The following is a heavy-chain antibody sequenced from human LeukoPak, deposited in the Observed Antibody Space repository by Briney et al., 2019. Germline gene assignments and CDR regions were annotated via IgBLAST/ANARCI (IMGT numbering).Heavy chain of an antibody. CDR2: INHSGST. J-gene: IGHJ4*02. D-gene: IGHD3-22*01. Sequence: NPSETLSLTCAVYGGSFSGYYWSWIRQPPGKGLEWIGEINHSGSTNYNPSLKSRVTISVDTSKNQFSLKLSSVTAADTAVYYCARSRGYYDSSGYYIGYYFDYWGQGTLVTVSS. V-gene: IGHV4-34*01. CDR1: GGSFSGYY. CDR3: ARSRGYYDSSGYYIGYYFDY.